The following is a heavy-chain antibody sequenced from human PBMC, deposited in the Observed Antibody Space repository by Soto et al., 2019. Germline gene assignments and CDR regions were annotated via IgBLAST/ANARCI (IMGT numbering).Heavy chain of an antibody. V-gene: IGHV4-34*01. J-gene: IGHJ5*02. CDR3: ARYCSSTSCYRWNWFDP. CDR2: INHSGST. CDR1: GGSFSGYY. D-gene: IGHD2-2*01. Sequence: SETLSLTCAVYGGSFSGYYWSWIRQPPGKGLEWIGEINHSGSTNYNPSLKSRVTISVDTSKNQFSLKLSSVTAADTAVYYCARYCSSTSCYRWNWFDPWGQGTLGTVSA.